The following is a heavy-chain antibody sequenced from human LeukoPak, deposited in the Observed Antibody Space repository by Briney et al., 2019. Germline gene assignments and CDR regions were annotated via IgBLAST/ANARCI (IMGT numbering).Heavy chain of an antibody. D-gene: IGHD2-2*01. CDR1: GFTFSSYS. Sequence: PGGSLRLSCAASGFTFSSYSMNWVRQAPGKGLEWVSSISSSSSYIYYADSVKGRFTISRDNSKNTLYLQMNSLRAEDTAVYYCARGGCSSTSCYYYYYMDVWGKGTTVTVSS. J-gene: IGHJ6*03. CDR3: ARGGCSSTSCYYYYYMDV. V-gene: IGHV3-21*01. CDR2: ISSSSSYI.